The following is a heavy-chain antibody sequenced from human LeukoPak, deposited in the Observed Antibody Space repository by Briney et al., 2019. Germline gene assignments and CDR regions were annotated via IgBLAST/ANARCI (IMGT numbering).Heavy chain of an antibody. D-gene: IGHD2-15*01. V-gene: IGHV1-2*02. CDR1: GYTFTGYY. CDR2: INPNSGGT. CDR3: ARGGSRGFPTRTEVDY. Sequence: ASVKVSCKASGYTFTGYYMHWVRQAPGQGLEWMGWINPNSGGTNYAQKFQGRVTMTRDTSISTAYMELSRLRSDDTAVYYCARGGSRGFPTRTEVDYWGQGTLVTVSS. J-gene: IGHJ4*02.